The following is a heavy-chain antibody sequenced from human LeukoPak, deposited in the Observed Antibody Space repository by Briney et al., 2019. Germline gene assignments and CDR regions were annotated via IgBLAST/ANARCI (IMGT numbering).Heavy chain of an antibody. CDR2: INPNSGGT. Sequence: ASVKVSCKASGYTFNGYYMHWVRQAPGQGLEWMGWINPNSGGTNYAQKFQGRVTMTRDTSISTAYMELSRLRSDDTAVYYCARVRAVAGTVNFDYWGQGTLVTVSS. CDR3: ARVRAVAGTVNFDY. V-gene: IGHV1-2*02. J-gene: IGHJ4*02. D-gene: IGHD6-19*01. CDR1: GYTFNGYY.